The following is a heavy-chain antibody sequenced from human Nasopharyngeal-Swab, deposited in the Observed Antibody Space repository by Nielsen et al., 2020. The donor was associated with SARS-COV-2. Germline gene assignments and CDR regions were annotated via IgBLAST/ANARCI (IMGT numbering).Heavy chain of an antibody. D-gene: IGHD2-2*02. CDR3: AHRGGYCSSTSCYTAFEFVVEYYFDY. Sequence: RQAPGKALEWLAIIYWNDDKRYSPSLKSRLTITKDTSKNQVVLTMTNMDPVDTATYYCAHRGGYCSSTSCYTAFEFVVEYYFDYWGQGTLVTVSS. V-gene: IGHV2-5*01. J-gene: IGHJ4*02. CDR2: IYWNDDK.